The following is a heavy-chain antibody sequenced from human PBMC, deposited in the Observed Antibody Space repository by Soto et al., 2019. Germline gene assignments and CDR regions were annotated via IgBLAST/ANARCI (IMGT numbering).Heavy chain of an antibody. CDR1: GFIFSSYA. V-gene: IGHV3-23*01. J-gene: IGHJ3*02. CDR3: AKGLAGYDFWSGYYPPPGAFDI. D-gene: IGHD3-3*01. Sequence: GGSLRLSCAASGFIFSSYAMRWVRQAPGQGLEWVSSISGSGGSTYYADSVKGRFTISRDNSKNTLYLQMNRLRAEDTAVYYCAKGLAGYDFWSGYYPPPGAFDIWGQGTMVTVSS. CDR2: ISGSGGST.